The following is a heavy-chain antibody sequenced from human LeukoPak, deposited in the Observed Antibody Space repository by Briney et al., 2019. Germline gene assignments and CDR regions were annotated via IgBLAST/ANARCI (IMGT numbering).Heavy chain of an antibody. V-gene: IGHV4-34*01. CDR3: ARGRPPSFFDY. CDR2: INHSGIT. Sequence: PSETLSLTCTVSGGSFSGYYWTWLRQPPGKGLEWIGEINHSGITNYNPSLKSRVTISLDTSKNQFSLRLTSVTAADTAVYYCARGRPPSFFDYWGQGTLVTVSS. J-gene: IGHJ4*02. D-gene: IGHD3-16*02. CDR1: GGSFSGYY.